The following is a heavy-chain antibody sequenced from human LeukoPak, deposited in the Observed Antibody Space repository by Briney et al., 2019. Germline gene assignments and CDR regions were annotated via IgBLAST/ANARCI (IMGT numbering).Heavy chain of an antibody. J-gene: IGHJ5*02. Sequence: SETLSLTCTVSGGSISSYYWSWIRKPPGKGLEWIGYIYYSGSTNYNPSLKSRVTISVDTSRNQFSLKLSSVTAADTAVYYCARVPMDRGESFWFDPWGQGTLVTVSS. CDR3: ARVPMDRGESFWFDP. CDR1: GGSISSYY. D-gene: IGHD3-10*01. V-gene: IGHV4-59*01. CDR2: IYYSGST.